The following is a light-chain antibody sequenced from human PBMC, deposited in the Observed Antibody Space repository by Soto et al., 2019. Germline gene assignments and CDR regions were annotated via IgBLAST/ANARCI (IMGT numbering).Light chain of an antibody. CDR2: GAS. Sequence: EMVLTQSPGTLSLSLGERATLSCRASQSLRTNSLAWYQQKPGQAPRLLIYGASNRATGIPDRFSGSVSGTAGTITISSLQSEDCAVYDGQQYWKWPITFGQGTRLEIK. J-gene: IGKJ5*01. CDR1: QSLRTNS. V-gene: IGKV3-20*01. CDR3: QQYWKWPIT.